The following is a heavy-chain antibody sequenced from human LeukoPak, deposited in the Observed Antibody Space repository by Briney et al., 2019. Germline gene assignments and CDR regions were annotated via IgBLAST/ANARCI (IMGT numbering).Heavy chain of an antibody. V-gene: IGHV3-48*03. CDR3: GRGGKDGYFNDAFDI. J-gene: IGHJ3*02. CDR2: ISSSGGTI. Sequence: GGSLRLSCAASGXTFSTYEMDWVRQAPGRGLEWISYISSSGGTIYYADSVKARFTTSRDNAKNSLYLQMNSQRVKDMAVYYCGRGGKDGYFNDAFDIWGQGTMVTVSS. D-gene: IGHD5-24*01. CDR1: GXTFSTYE.